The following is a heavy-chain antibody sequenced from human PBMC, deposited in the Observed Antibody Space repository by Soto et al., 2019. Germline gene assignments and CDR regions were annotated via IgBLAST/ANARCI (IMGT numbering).Heavy chain of an antibody. CDR2: IYSGGST. D-gene: IGHD3-22*01. J-gene: IGHJ6*02. Sequence: GXSLRLSCAASGFTFSTDAMSWVRQAPVKGLEWVSVIYSGGSTYDADSVKGRFTISRDNSKNTLYLQMNSLRAEDTAVYYCARGSPYYYDSSGYSAGYYYGMDVWGQGTTVTVYS. V-gene: IGHV3-66*01. CDR1: GFTFSTDA. CDR3: ARGSPYYYDSSGYSAGYYYGMDV.